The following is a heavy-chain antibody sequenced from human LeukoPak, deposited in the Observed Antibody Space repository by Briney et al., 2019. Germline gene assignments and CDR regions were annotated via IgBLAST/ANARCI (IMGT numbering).Heavy chain of an antibody. V-gene: IGHV1-46*01. CDR3: VRDNSIADRGWWFDP. CDR2: INPSGHTT. CDR1: GGTFSSYA. Sequence: ASVKVSCKASGGTFSSYAISWVRQAPGQGLEWMGIINPSGHTTNYAQKFQGRVTMTRDTPTSTVYMELSSLRSDDTAVYYCVRDNSIADRGWWFDPWGQGTLVTVSS. D-gene: IGHD4-23*01. J-gene: IGHJ5*02.